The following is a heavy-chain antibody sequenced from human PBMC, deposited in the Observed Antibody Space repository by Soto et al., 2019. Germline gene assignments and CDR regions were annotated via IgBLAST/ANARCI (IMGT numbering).Heavy chain of an antibody. CDR1: GFTFSSYS. CDR2: ISSSSSYI. D-gene: IGHD3-3*01. CDR3: ARGITVTSPREYFQH. Sequence: GGSLRLSCAASGFTFSSYSMNWVRQAPGKGLEWVSSISSSSSYIYYADSVKGRFTISRDNAKNSLYLQMNSLRAEDTAVYYCARGITVTSPREYFQHWGQGTLVTVSS. J-gene: IGHJ1*01. V-gene: IGHV3-21*01.